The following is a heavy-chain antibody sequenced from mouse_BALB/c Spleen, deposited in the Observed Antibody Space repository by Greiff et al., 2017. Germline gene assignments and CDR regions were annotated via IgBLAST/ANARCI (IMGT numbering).Heavy chain of an antibody. D-gene: IGHD1-1*01. CDR1: GFTFSSYA. CDR2: ISSGGST. CDR3: ARGRAYGSSYEGMDY. V-gene: IGHV5-6-5*01. Sequence: EVQLVESGGGLVKPGGSLKLSCAASGFTFSSYAMSWVRQTPEKRLEWVASISSGGSTYYPDSVKGRFTISRDNARNILYLQMSSLRSEDTAMYYCARGRAYGSSYEGMDYWGQGTSVTVSS. J-gene: IGHJ4*01.